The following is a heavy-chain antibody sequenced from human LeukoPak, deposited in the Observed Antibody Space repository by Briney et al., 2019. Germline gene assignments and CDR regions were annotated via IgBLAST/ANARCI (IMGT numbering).Heavy chain of an antibody. V-gene: IGHV5-10-1*01. CDR1: GYSFTSYW. CDR3: ARHGGAAYYYGMDV. Sequence: GESLKISCKGSGYSFTSYWISWVRQMPGKGLEWMGRIDPSDSYTNYSPSFQGHVTISADKSISTAYLQWSSLKASDTAMYYCARHGGAAYYYGMDVWGKGTRSPSPQ. D-gene: IGHD6-13*01. CDR2: IDPSDSYT. J-gene: IGHJ6*04.